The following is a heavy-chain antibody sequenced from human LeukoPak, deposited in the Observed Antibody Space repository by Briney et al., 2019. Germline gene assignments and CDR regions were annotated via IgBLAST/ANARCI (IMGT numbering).Heavy chain of an antibody. CDR2: IKKDGSEK. J-gene: IGHJ4*02. Sequence: GGSLRLSCTASGFTFSSYWMSWVRQAPGKGLEWVANIKKDGSEKYYVDSVKGRFTISRDNAKNSLYLQMNSLRAEDTAVYYCARVGIAAAAPFDYWGQGTLVTVSS. D-gene: IGHD6-13*01. V-gene: IGHV3-7*01. CDR3: ARVGIAAAAPFDY. CDR1: GFTFSSYW.